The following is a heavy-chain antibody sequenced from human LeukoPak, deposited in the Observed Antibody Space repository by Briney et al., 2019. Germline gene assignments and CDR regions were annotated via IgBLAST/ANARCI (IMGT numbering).Heavy chain of an antibody. CDR1: GFSFTSYW. CDR2: IYPTVSET. V-gene: IGHV5-51*01. CDR3: ASAIVEVPAADHAFDI. J-gene: IGHJ3*02. Sequence: GESLKFSCKGSGFSFTSYWIAWVRQMPGKGLECMGIIYPTVSETRYSPPFQDQVTISADKSISTAYLQWNSLKASDTALYYCASAIVEVPAADHAFDIWGQGTMVIVSS. D-gene: IGHD2-2*01.